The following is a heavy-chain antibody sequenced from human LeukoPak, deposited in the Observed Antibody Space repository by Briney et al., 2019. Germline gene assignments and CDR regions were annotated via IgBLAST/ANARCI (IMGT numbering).Heavy chain of an antibody. CDR1: GFTFSSYA. V-gene: IGHV3-30*04. D-gene: IGHD6-19*01. J-gene: IGHJ4*02. CDR3: ARSSSGWYYFDY. Sequence: GGSLRLSCAASGFTFSSYAMHWVRQAPGKGLEWVAVISYVGSNKYYADSVKGRFTISRDNSKNTLYLQMNSLRAEDTAVYYCARSSSGWYYFDYWGQGTLVTVSS. CDR2: ISYVGSNK.